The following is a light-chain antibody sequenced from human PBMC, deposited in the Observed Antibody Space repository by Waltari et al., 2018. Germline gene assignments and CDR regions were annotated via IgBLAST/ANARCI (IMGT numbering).Light chain of an antibody. Sequence: EIVLTQSPGTLSLSPGERATLSCRASPSVSRALAWYQQNPGQAPRLLSYGASNRATGIPDKFSGSRSGTDFSLIISRLEPEDFAVYYCQHYVSLPVTFGQGTKVEIK. CDR2: GAS. CDR1: PSVSRA. V-gene: IGKV3-20*01. J-gene: IGKJ1*01. CDR3: QHYVSLPVT.